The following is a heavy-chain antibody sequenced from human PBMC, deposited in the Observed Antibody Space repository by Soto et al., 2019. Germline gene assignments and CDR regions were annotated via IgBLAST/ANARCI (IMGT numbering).Heavy chain of an antibody. Sequence: GGSLRLSCAASGFTFSSYAMHWVRQAPGKGLEWVAVISYDGSNKYYADSVKGRFTISRDNSKNTLYLQMNSLRAEDTAVYYCARDYFPFVGGGNSKGHYGMDVWGQGTTVTVSS. J-gene: IGHJ6*02. CDR2: ISYDGSNK. D-gene: IGHD1-1*01. V-gene: IGHV3-30-3*01. CDR3: ARDYFPFVGGGNSKGHYGMDV. CDR1: GFTFSSYA.